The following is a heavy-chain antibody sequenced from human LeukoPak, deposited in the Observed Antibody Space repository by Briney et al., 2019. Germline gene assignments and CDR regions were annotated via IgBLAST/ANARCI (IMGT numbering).Heavy chain of an antibody. V-gene: IGHV4-4*02. Sequence: SETLSLTCAVSGGSISSSNWWSWVRQPPGKGLEWIGEIYHSGSTNYNPSLKSRVTISVDKSKNQLSLKLSSVTAADTAVYYCARYRGANGYYFDYWGQGTLVTVSS. CDR2: IYHSGST. CDR3: ARYRGANGYYFDY. J-gene: IGHJ4*02. CDR1: GGSISSSNW. D-gene: IGHD3-10*01.